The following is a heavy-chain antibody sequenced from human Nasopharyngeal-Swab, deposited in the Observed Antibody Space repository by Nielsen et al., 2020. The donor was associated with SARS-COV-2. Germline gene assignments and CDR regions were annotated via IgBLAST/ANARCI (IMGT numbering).Heavy chain of an antibody. D-gene: IGHD2-2*02. CDR3: AHRGGYCSSTSCYTAFEFVVEYYFDY. V-gene: IGHV2-5*01. Sequence: IPQLPWKELGWLALIYWNDDKRYSPSLKSRLTITKDTSKNQVVLTMTNMDPVDTATYYCAHRGGYCSSTSCYTAFEFVVEYYFDYWGQGTLVTVSS. CDR2: IYWNDDK. J-gene: IGHJ4*02.